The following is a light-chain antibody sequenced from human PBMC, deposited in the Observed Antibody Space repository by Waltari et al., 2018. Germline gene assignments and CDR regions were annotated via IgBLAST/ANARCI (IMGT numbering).Light chain of an antibody. Sequence: SYELTQPPSVSVSPGQTARITCSGDALPKQYAYWYQQKAGQAPVVVIYKDTERPSGIPERFSSSSSGTTVTLTISGVQAEDEADYYCQSADSATYVIFGGGTKLTVL. J-gene: IGLJ2*01. V-gene: IGLV3-25*03. CDR2: KDT. CDR3: QSADSATYVI. CDR1: ALPKQY.